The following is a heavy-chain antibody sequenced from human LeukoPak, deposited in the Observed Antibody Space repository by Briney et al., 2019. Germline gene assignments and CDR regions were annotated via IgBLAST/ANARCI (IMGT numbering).Heavy chain of an antibody. Sequence: SETLSLTCAVYGGSFSGYYWSWIRQPPGKGLEWIGEINHSGSTNYSPSLKSRVTISLDTSRNQFSLKLNSVTAADTAVYYCAKSNGYGLIGIWGQGTMVTVSS. CDR3: AKSNGYGLIGI. D-gene: IGHD3-22*01. CDR1: GGSFSGYY. CDR2: INHSGST. J-gene: IGHJ3*02. V-gene: IGHV4-34*01.